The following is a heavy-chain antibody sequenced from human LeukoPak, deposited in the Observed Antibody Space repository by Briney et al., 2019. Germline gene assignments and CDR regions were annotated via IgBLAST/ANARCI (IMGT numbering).Heavy chain of an antibody. J-gene: IGHJ6*02. CDR2: INGGAENT. V-gene: IGHV1-3*01. CDR3: ARAEVLLSFGHNKHCMDV. D-gene: IGHD3-10*01. Sequence: ASVKVSCKASGYTFISYAIHWVRQAPGQRLKWVGQINGGAENTKYSQRFQGRVSITRDISATTAYMELSGLRSEDTAVYYCARAEVLLSFGHNKHCMDVWGQGTTVTVSS. CDR1: GYTFISYA.